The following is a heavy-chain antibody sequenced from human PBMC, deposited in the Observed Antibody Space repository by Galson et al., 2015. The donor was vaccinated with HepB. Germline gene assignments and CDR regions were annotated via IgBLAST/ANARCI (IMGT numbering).Heavy chain of an antibody. CDR3: ATQVIAAAYDY. V-gene: IGHV3-7*01. Sequence: LRLSCAASGLTFSGYWMSWVRQAPGQGLEWVANIKQDGSEKYYVDSVKGRFTVSRDNAKNSLSLQMNSLRAEDTAVYYCATQVIAAAYDYWGQGTLVTVSS. CDR2: IKQDGSEK. D-gene: IGHD6-13*01. J-gene: IGHJ4*02. CDR1: GLTFSGYW.